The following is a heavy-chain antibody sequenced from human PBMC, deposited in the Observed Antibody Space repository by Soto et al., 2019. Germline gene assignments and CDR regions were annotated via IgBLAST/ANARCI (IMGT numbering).Heavy chain of an antibody. V-gene: IGHV3-7*01. J-gene: IGHJ4*02. CDR2: IKEDGSEK. CDR1: GFTLSSYG. Sequence: GGSLRLSCAACGFTLSSYGMDWVRQAPGKGLEWVANIKEDGSEKYYVDSVKGRFTISRDNAKNSLYLQMNSLRAEDTAVYYCTRVSILPVADYWGQGTLVTVSS. CDR3: TRVSILPVADY. D-gene: IGHD6-19*01.